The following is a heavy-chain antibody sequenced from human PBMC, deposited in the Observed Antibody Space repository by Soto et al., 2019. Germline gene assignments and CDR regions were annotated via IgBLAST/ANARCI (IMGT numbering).Heavy chain of an antibody. CDR3: AREPTPTGRIAVGYHFDY. Sequence: GGSLRLSCAAAGFTVSSNYRSWVRQAPGKGLEWVSDIYSGGSTYYAEFVKGRFTISRDNSKTTLYLQMHSLRAEATAVSYCAREPTPTGRIAVGYHFDYWGQGTLVTVSS. V-gene: IGHV3-53*01. D-gene: IGHD1-26*01. CDR2: IYSGGST. J-gene: IGHJ4*02. CDR1: GFTVSSNY.